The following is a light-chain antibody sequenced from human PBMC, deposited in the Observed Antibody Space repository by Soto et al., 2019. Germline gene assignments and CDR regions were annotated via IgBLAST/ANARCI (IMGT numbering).Light chain of an antibody. V-gene: IGLV4-69*01. J-gene: IGLJ3*02. CDR1: SGHSNYA. Sequence: QSVLTQSPSASASLGASVKLTCTLSSGHSNYAIAWHQQQPEKGPRYLTNLNSDGSHSKGDGIPDRFSGSSSGAERYLTISSLQSEDEADYYCQTWGTGIWVFGGGTKLTVL. CDR2: LNSDGSH. CDR3: QTWGTGIWV.